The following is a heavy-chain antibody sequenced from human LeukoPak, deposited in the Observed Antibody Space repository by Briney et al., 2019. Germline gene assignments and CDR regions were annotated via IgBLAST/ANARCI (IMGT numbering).Heavy chain of an antibody. V-gene: IGHV4-30-4*01. J-gene: IGHJ4*02. CDR2: IYYSGRT. Sequence: SQTLSLTCTVSGGSISSGVYYWSWIRQPPGKGLEWIGYIYYSGRTYYNPPLKSRVTISVDTSKNQFYLKLSSVTAADTAVYYCARSINYYDSSGSGWDFDYWGQGTLVTVSS. CDR3: ARSINYYDSSGSGWDFDY. D-gene: IGHD3-22*01. CDR1: GGSISSGVYY.